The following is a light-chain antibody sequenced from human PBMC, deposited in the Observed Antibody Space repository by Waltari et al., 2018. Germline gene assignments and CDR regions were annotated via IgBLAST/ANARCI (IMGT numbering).Light chain of an antibody. CDR1: SSDLESYKL. Sequence: QSSLTHPSSFSLSPLHSITISCTLTSSDLESYKLVSGYQQHPGEAPKVIIYEDTKRPSGVAGRFAASKSGNTASLTISGLQAEDEADYHCCSDIDSRTFVFGGGTRLTVL. V-gene: IGLV2-23*02. CDR3: CSDIDSRTFV. CDR2: EDT. J-gene: IGLJ2*01.